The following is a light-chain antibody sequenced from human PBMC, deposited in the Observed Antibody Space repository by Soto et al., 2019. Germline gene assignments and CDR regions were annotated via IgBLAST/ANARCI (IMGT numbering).Light chain of an antibody. CDR1: QSISSY. V-gene: IGKV1-39*01. Sequence: DIQMTQSPSSLSASEGDRVTITCRASQSISSYLNWYQQKPGKAPKLLIYAASSLQSGVPSRFSGSGSGTDFTLTISSLQPEDFAPYYCQQSYSTPRTFGQGTKLEIK. J-gene: IGKJ2*01. CDR2: AAS. CDR3: QQSYSTPRT.